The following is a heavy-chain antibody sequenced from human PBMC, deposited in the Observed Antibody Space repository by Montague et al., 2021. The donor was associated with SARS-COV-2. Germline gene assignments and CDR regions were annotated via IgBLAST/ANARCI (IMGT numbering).Heavy chain of an antibody. V-gene: IGHV3-30*04. CDR3: ARGRQWLVLWQVDY. CDR2: ISFYGSSK. D-gene: IGHD3-22*01. Sequence: SLRLSCAASGFAVSSHPMHWVRQAPGNGLEWVAVISFYGSSKYYXDSMKDRLTISRDNSKNTLFLQMNSLRVEDTAVYYCARGRQWLVLWQVDYWGQGTLVTVSS. J-gene: IGHJ4*02. CDR1: GFAVSSHP.